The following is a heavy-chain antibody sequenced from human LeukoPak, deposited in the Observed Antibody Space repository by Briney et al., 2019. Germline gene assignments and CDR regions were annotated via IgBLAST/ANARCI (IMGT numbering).Heavy chain of an antibody. D-gene: IGHD1-7*01. CDR2: ISYDGSNK. CDR1: GFTFSSYG. V-gene: IGHV3-30*03. CDR3: ARGFVWTGTTPFDY. Sequence: GGSLRLSCAASGFTFSSYGMHWVRQAPGKGLEWVAVISYDGSNKYYADSVKGRFTISRDNSKNTLYLQMNSLRAEDTAAYYCARGFVWTGTTPFDYWGQGTLVTVSS. J-gene: IGHJ4*02.